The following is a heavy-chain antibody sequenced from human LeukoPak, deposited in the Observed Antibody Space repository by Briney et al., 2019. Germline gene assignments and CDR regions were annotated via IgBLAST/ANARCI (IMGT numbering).Heavy chain of an antibody. V-gene: IGHV3-21*04. J-gene: IGHJ3*02. CDR1: GFTFSSYS. CDR2: ISSSSSYI. D-gene: IGHD5-18*01. Sequence: GGSLRLSCAASGFTFSSYSMNWVRQAPGKGLEWVSSISSSSSYIYYADSVKGRFTISRDNSKNTLYLQMNSLRAEDTAVYYCAKKVRGYSYGYGGAFDIWGQGTMVTVSS. CDR3: AKKVRGYSYGYGGAFDI.